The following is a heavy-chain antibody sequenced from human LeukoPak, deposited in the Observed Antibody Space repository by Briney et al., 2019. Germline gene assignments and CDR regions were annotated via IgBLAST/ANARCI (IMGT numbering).Heavy chain of an antibody. D-gene: IGHD3-22*01. CDR2: ISAYNGNT. CDR1: GYTFTSYG. Sequence: ASVKVSCKASGYTFTSYGISWVRQAPGQGLEWMGWISAYNGNTNYAQKLQGGVTMTTDTSTSTAYMELRSLRSDDTAVYYCARGGYYDSSGYYRNIDYWGQGTLVTVSS. V-gene: IGHV1-18*01. CDR3: ARGGYYDSSGYYRNIDY. J-gene: IGHJ4*02.